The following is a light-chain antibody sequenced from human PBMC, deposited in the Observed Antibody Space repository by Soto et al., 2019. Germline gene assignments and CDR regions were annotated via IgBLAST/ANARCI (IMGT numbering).Light chain of an antibody. CDR1: QSVSNKY. V-gene: IGKV3-20*01. J-gene: IGKJ1*01. CDR2: GAS. Sequence: LAQAAATRSLSPGERATLSCRASQSVSNKYFAWYQQPPGQAPRLLIYGASNRATGIPDRFSGSGSGTDSPLTISRLEPEDSAVYYCQPYGSSGTFGQGTKVDIK. CDR3: QPYGSSGT.